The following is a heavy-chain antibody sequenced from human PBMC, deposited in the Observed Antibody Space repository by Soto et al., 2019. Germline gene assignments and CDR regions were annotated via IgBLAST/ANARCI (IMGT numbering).Heavy chain of an antibody. J-gene: IGHJ6*02. Sequence: QVQLVQSGAEVKKPGSSVKVSCKASGGSFSSYAISWVRQAPGQGLEWMGGIIPIVGTGNYAQNFQGSVTVPADESTSQAHMELSSLGSEDPAMYYCARDLRAAGRPGMDVWGQGTTVTVSS. D-gene: IGHD6-13*01. V-gene: IGHV1-69*01. CDR2: IIPIVGTG. CDR1: GGSFSSYA. CDR3: ARDLRAAGRPGMDV.